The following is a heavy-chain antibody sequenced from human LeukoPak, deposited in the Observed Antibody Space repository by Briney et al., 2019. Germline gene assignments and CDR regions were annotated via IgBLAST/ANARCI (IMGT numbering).Heavy chain of an antibody. Sequence: GGSLRLSCADSGFTFSNYEMKWARQAPGKGLELVSYIVSSGSTIYYADSVKGRFTTSRDNAKRSLFLQMNSLRAEDTAVYYCARQSPDSGRTFDYWGQGTLVTVSS. CDR3: ARQSPDSGRTFDY. CDR1: GFTFSNYE. D-gene: IGHD1-26*01. CDR2: IVSSGSTI. J-gene: IGHJ4*02. V-gene: IGHV3-48*03.